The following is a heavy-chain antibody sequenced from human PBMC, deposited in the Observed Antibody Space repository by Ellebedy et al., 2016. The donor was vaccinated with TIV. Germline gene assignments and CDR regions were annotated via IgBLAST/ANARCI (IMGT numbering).Heavy chain of an antibody. CDR3: AKGVRGSSQY. CDR1: GSTFSSYA. CDR2: ISVSGDRT. D-gene: IGHD3-10*01. V-gene: IGHV3-23*01. J-gene: IGHJ4*02. Sequence: GGSLRLSXAASGSTFSSYAVSWVRQAPGKGLEWVSAISVSGDRTYYGDSVKGRFTISTDNSKNTLYLQMNSLRAEDTAIYYCAKGVRGSSQYWGQGTLVTVSS.